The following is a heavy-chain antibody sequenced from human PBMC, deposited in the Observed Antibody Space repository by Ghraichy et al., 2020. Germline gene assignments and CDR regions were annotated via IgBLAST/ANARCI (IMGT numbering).Heavy chain of an antibody. CDR1: GGSISSYY. D-gene: IGHD1-20*01. V-gene: IGHV4-59*01. Sequence: ESLNISCTVSGGSISSYYWSWIRQPPGKGLEWIGYIYYSGSTNYNPSLKSRVTISVDTSKNQFSLKLSSVTAADTAVYYCARGDITGGFDPWGQGTLVTVSS. CDR3: ARGDITGGFDP. J-gene: IGHJ5*02. CDR2: IYYSGST.